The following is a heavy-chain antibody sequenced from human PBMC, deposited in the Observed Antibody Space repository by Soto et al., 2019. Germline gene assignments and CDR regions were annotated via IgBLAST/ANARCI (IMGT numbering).Heavy chain of an antibody. V-gene: IGHV4-59*08. CDR2: IYYSGST. CDR1: GGSISSYY. Sequence: SETLSLTCTVSGGSISSYYWSWIRQPPGKGLEWIGYIYYSGSTNYNPSLKSRVTISVDTSKNQFSLKLSSVTAADTAVYYCARHKGKQFDYWGQGTLVTVSS. CDR3: ARHKGKQFDY. J-gene: IGHJ4*02.